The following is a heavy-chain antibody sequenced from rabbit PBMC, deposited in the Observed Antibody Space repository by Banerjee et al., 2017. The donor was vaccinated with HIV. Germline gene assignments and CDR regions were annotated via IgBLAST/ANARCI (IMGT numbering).Heavy chain of an antibody. J-gene: IGHJ4*01. V-gene: IGHV1S45*01. CDR2: MHADSVGST. Sequence: QEQLEESGGDLVKPEGSLTLTCTASGFSFSSSYWICWVRQAPGKGLEWIACMHADSVGSTYYASWAKGRFTISKTSSTTVTLQMTSLTAADTATYFCARDQYSTGGYVYELWGPGTLVTVS. CDR3: ARDQYSTGGYVYEL. CDR1: GFSFSSSYW. D-gene: IGHD6-1*01.